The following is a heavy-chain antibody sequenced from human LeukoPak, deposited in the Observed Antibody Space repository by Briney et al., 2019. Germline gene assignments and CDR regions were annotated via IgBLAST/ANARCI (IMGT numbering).Heavy chain of an antibody. CDR1: GGTFSSYA. CDR3: ARDTRRGYSYGPFDY. V-gene: IGHV1-69*13. Sequence: ASVKVSCKASGGTFSSYAISWVRQAPGQGLELMGGIIPIFGTANYAQKFQGRVTITADESTSTAYMELSSLRSEDTAVYYCARDTRRGYSYGPFDYWGQGTLVTVSS. D-gene: IGHD5-18*01. J-gene: IGHJ4*02. CDR2: IIPIFGTA.